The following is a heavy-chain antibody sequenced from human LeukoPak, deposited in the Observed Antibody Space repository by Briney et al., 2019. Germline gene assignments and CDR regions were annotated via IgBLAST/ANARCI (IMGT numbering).Heavy chain of an antibody. J-gene: IGHJ4*02. D-gene: IGHD5-18*01. CDR3: AKEIRRTAMVHYCFDY. V-gene: IGHV3-23*01. Sequence: GGSLRLFCAASGFTFSSYAMSWVRQAPGKGLEWVSEISGSGGRTNYADSVKGRFTISRDNSQNTLFLQMNSLRAEDTAVYYCAKEIRRTAMVHYCFDYWGQGTLVTVSS. CDR2: ISGSGGRT. CDR1: GFTFSSYA.